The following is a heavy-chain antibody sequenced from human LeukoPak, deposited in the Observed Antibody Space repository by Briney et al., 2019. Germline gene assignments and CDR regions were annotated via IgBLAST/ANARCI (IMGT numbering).Heavy chain of an antibody. CDR1: GFSFSVYE. CDR2: ISSSVPTI. Sequence: GRSLRLSCAASGFSFSVYEMHWVRQAPGEGLEWISDISSSVPTIYNADSVKGRFPIPRDNAKNSLYLQMSSLRAEDTAVYYCATLTLATSFDYWGQGTLVTVSS. CDR3: ATLTLATSFDY. D-gene: IGHD1-26*01. J-gene: IGHJ4*02. V-gene: IGHV3-48*03.